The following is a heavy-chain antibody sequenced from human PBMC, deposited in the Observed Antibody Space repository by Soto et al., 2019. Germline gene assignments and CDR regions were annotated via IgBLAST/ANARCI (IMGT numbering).Heavy chain of an antibody. CDR1: GGSINDYY. J-gene: IGHJ5*02. V-gene: IGHV4-4*07. D-gene: IGHD3-22*01. CDR3: ARDLGFGQVYYDSSGYWLGWFDP. CDR2: TYVTGST. Sequence: SETLSLTCTVSGGSINDYYWSWFRQPAGKALEWIGRTYVTGSTNYNPSLRNRVSMSVDPAKNHISLKLSSVTAADTAVYYCARDLGFGQVYYDSSGYWLGWFDPWGQGTLVTVSS.